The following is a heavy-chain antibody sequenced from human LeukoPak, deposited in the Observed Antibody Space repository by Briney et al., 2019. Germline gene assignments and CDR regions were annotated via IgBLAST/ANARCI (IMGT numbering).Heavy chain of an antibody. CDR1: GFTFSSYW. CDR3: AGIFVSGYLNYDMDV. D-gene: IGHD5-12*01. V-gene: IGHV3-74*01. Sequence: GGSLRLSCAASGFTFSSYWMHWVRQAPGKGLVWVSRINSDGSSTSYADSVKGRFTISRDNAKNTLYLQMNSLRAEDTAVYYCAGIFVSGYLNYDMDVWGQGTTVTVSS. CDR2: INSDGSST. J-gene: IGHJ6*02.